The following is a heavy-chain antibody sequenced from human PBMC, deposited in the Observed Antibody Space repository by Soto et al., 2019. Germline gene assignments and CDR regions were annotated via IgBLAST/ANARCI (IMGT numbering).Heavy chain of an antibody. J-gene: IGHJ4*02. CDR2: ISAYNGNT. D-gene: IGHD3-16*02. CDR1: GYTFTSYG. V-gene: IGHV1-18*01. Sequence: QVQLVQSGAEVKKPGASVKVSCKASGYTFTSYGISWVRQAPGQGLEWMGWISAYNGNTNYAQKLQGRVTMTTDTSTSTAYMELMSVRSDETAVYYCGGTVWGSYRSGVGIDFWGQGTLVTVSS. CDR3: GGTVWGSYRSGVGIDF.